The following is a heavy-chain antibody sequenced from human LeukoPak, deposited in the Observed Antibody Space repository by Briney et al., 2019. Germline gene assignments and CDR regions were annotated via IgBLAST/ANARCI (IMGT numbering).Heavy chain of an antibody. CDR2: IYHSGST. J-gene: IGHJ4*02. D-gene: IGHD3-3*01. CDR3: ARKNTWGYDFWSGYYYFDY. CDR1: GYSISSGYY. V-gene: IGHV4-38-2*02. Sequence: SETLSLTCTVSGYSISSGYYWGWIRQPPGKGLEWIGSIYHSGSTYYNPSLKSRVTISVDTSKNQFSLKLSSVTAADTAVYYCARKNTWGYDFWSGYYYFDYWGQGTLVTVSS.